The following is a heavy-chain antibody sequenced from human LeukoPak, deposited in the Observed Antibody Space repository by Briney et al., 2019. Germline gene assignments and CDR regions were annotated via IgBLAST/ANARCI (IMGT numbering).Heavy chain of an antibody. Sequence: SETLSLTCTVSGGSISSGGYYWSWIRQHPGKGLGWIGYIYYSGSTYYNPSLKSRVTISVDTSKNQFSLKLSSVTAADTAVYYCASRYRLYYYYGMDVWGQGTTVTVSS. CDR3: ASRYRLYYYYGMDV. J-gene: IGHJ6*02. CDR1: GGSISSGGYY. D-gene: IGHD4-11*01. V-gene: IGHV4-31*03. CDR2: IYYSGST.